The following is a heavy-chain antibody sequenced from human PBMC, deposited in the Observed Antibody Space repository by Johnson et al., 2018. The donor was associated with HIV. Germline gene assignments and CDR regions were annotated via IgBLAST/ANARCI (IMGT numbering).Heavy chain of an antibody. V-gene: IGHV3-30*04. CDR2: ISYDGSKK. CDR1: GFTFSSYA. J-gene: IGHJ3*02. CDR3: ARGRKDIAVVDGLDTDAFDT. D-gene: IGHD2-2*01. Sequence: VQVVESGGGVVQPGRSLRLSCAASGFTFSSYAMYWVRQAPGKGLEWVAVISYDGSKKYYADTVKGRFTISRDNSKHKLYLQMNSLRPDDTAVYYCARGRKDIAVVDGLDTDAFDTWGQGTVVTVSS.